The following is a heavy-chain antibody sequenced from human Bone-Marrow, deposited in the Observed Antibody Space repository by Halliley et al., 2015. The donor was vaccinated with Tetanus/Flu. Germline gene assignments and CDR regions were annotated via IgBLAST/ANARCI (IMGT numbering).Heavy chain of an antibody. Sequence: CAASGFTFSSYDMSWVRQAPGKGLEWVSLISDSGGTTYYADSVRGRFTISRDNSKNTLFLQMNSLRAEDTAVYYCAISRDYFESWGQGTLVTVSS. J-gene: IGHJ4*02. CDR2: ISDSGGTT. V-gene: IGHV3-23*01. CDR1: GFTFSSYD. CDR3: AISRDYFES.